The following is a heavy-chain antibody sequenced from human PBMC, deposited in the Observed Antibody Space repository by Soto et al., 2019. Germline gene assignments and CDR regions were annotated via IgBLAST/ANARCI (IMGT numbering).Heavy chain of an antibody. Sequence: QVRLQESGPGLVKPSQTLSLTCTVSGGSISSGGYYWSWIRQHPGKGLEWIGYIYYSGSTSYNPSLKSRVTVSVDTSKNQFSLKLSSVTAADTAVYYCARGTQYGDYLWDYWGQGTLVTVSS. CDR3: ARGTQYGDYLWDY. D-gene: IGHD4-17*01. J-gene: IGHJ4*02. CDR1: GGSISSGGYY. V-gene: IGHV4-31*03. CDR2: IYYSGST.